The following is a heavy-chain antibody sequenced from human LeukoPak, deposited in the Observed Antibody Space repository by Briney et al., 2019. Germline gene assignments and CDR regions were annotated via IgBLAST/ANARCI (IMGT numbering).Heavy chain of an antibody. Sequence: PSETLSLTCTVSGYSISSGYYWGWIRQPPGKGLEWIESMYHSGSTYYNPSLKSRVTMSVDTSKNQFSLKLSSVTAADTAVYYCARGRGQQLGNFDYWGQGTLVTVSS. CDR3: ARGRGQQLGNFDY. V-gene: IGHV4-38-2*02. CDR1: GYSISSGYY. D-gene: IGHD6-13*01. J-gene: IGHJ4*02. CDR2: MYHSGST.